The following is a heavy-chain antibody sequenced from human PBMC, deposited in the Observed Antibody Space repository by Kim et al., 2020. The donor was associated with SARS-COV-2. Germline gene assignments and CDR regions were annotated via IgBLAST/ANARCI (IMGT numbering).Heavy chain of an antibody. V-gene: IGHV3-33*05. J-gene: IGHJ4*01. Sequence: GGSLRLSCAASGFTFSSYGMHWVRQAPGKGLECVAVISYDGSNKYYADSVKGRFTISRDNSKNTLYLQIHSLRAADTAVYYCANPSISLDYWGHGPLVT. D-gene: IGHD2-21*01. CDR1: GFTFSSYG. CDR3: ANPSISLDY. CDR2: ISYDGSNK.